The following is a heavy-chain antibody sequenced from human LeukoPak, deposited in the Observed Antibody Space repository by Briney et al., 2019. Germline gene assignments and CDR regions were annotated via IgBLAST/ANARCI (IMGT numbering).Heavy chain of an antibody. Sequence: VGSLRLSPGLSSFTFTSFVMSWVRQAPGKGLGWVSTVSTTGGSTYYADSVKGRFTIARDNSKDTLYLQMNSLRAEDTAVYYCAKCSGWFVRGKDYYYYYMDVWGKGTTVTVSS. D-gene: IGHD6-19*01. CDR3: AKCSGWFVRGKDYYYYYMDV. CDR2: VSTTGGST. V-gene: IGHV3-23*01. J-gene: IGHJ6*03. CDR1: SFTFTSFV.